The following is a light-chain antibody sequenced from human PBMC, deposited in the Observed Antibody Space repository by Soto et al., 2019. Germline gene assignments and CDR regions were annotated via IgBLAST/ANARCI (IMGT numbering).Light chain of an antibody. J-gene: IGKJ2*01. CDR3: QHYNSFPYT. V-gene: IGKV1-5*03. CDR2: KAS. CDR1: ESISMW. Sequence: MTQSPSTLSASVGDRVTITCRASESISMWLAWFQQRPGKAPKLLIYKASTLVSGVPSRFSGSGSGTEFTLTIRSLQPDDFAIYYCQHYNSFPYTFGQGTKVDI.